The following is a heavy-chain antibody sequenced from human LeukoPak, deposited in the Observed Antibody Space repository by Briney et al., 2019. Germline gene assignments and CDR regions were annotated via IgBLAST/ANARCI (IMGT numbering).Heavy chain of an antibody. V-gene: IGHV1-2*02. CDR3: ARNPPYCTSTSCYNDY. D-gene: IGHD2-2*02. J-gene: IGHJ4*02. Sequence: ASVKVSCKASGYTFTVYYMHWVRQAPGQGLEWMGWINPNSGATSYAQRFQGRVTMTRDTSISTAYMELSGLTSDDTAVYYCARNPPYCTSTSCYNDYWGQGTLVTVSS. CDR2: INPNSGAT. CDR1: GYTFTVYY.